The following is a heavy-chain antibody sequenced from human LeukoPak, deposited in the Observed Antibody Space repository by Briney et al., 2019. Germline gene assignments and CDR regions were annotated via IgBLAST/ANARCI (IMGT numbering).Heavy chain of an antibody. CDR1: GFSVGSSGVA. CDR2: IYWNDDD. Sequence: GPTLVNPTETLTLTCTCSGFSVGSSGVAVGWIRQPPGKALEWLGHIYWNDDDRYSTSPRSRLTITRDTSENQVVLTMSNMDPVDTATYYCAHLTTSAFYNDYWGQGTLVTVSS. D-gene: IGHD1-1*01. V-gene: IGHV2-5*01. CDR3: AHLTTSAFYNDY. J-gene: IGHJ4*02.